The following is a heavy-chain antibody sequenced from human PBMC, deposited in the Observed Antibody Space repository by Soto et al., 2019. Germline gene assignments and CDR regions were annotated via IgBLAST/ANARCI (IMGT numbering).Heavy chain of an antibody. CDR3: VRDGTKTLRAWFDP. Sequence: ETLSLTCTVSGASISGFYWSWIRKPAGKGLEWIGRIYATGTTDYNPSLKSRVMMSVDTPKKQFSLKLRSVTAADTAVYYCVRDGTKTLRAWFDPWGQGISVTVSS. CDR1: GASISGFY. CDR2: IYATGTT. J-gene: IGHJ5*02. D-gene: IGHD1-1*01. V-gene: IGHV4-4*07.